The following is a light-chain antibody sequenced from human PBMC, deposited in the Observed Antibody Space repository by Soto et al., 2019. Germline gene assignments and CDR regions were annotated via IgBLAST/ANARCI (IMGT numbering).Light chain of an antibody. V-gene: IGLV2-8*01. CDR2: EAT. CDR1: RSDVGDYNY. J-gene: IGLJ2*01. Sequence: QSALTQPPSASGSPGQSVTLSCTGTRSDVGDYNYVSWYQQHPGKAPKLLIYEATKRHSGVPDRFSGSKSANTTSLTVSGRQAEDEADYYCSSYAGSDNFEVFGGGTQLTVL. CDR3: SSYAGSDNFEV.